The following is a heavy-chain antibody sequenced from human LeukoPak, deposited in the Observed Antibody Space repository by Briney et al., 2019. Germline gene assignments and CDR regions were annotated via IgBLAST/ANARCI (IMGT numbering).Heavy chain of an antibody. CDR1: GGSISSSSYY. D-gene: IGHD6-13*01. CDR2: IYYSGST. Sequence: SETLSLTCTVSGGSISSSSYYWGWIRQPPGKGLEWIGSIYYSGSTYYNPSLKSRVTISVDTSKNQFSLKLRSVTAADTAVYYCARLASTHLVGNAFDIWGQGTMVTVSS. V-gene: IGHV4-39*01. J-gene: IGHJ3*02. CDR3: ARLASTHLVGNAFDI.